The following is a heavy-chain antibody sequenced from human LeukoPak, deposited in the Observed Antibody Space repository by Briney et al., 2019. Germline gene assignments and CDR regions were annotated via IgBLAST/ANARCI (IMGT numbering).Heavy chain of an antibody. CDR1: GGSVSSFY. CDR3: AQQRGEILEY. D-gene: IGHD1/OR15-1a*01. V-gene: IGHV4-59*02. CDR2: IHNSGTT. Sequence: SETLSLTCTVSGGSVSSFYWSWIRQPQGKGLEWIGYIHNSGTTKYNPSLKSRVTISVDTSRNQFSLRLSSVTAADTAIYYCAQQRGEILEYWGQGTLVTVSS. J-gene: IGHJ4*02.